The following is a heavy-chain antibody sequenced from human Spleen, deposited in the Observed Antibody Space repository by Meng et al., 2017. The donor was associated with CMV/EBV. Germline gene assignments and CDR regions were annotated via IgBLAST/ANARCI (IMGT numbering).Heavy chain of an antibody. CDR2: VYWDDDK. CDR3: AHGMYRAWFDP. J-gene: IGHJ5*02. V-gene: IGHV2-5*02. Sequence: QITLKESGPTLVKPTQTLTLTCTFSGFSLSTSGVALDWTRQPPGKALEWLAVVYWDDDKRYNPSLKSRLTITKDTSKNQLVLTMTNMDPVDPATYFCAHGMYRAWFDPWGQGTLVTVSS. CDR1: GFSLSTSGVA. D-gene: IGHD2-8*01.